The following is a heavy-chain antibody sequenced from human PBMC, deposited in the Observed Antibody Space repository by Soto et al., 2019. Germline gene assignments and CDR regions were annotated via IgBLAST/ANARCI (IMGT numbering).Heavy chain of an antibody. CDR3: AKALVIPGEYYYYGMDV. D-gene: IGHD3-9*01. J-gene: IGHJ6*02. V-gene: IGHV3-23*01. CDR1: GFTFSSYA. CDR2: ISGSGCST. Sequence: EVQLLESGGGLVQPGGSLRLSCAASGFTFSSYAMSWVRQAPGKGLEWVSAISGSGCSTNYADSVKGRFTISRDNSKNTLYLKMNSLRAEDTAVYYCAKALVIPGEYYYYGMDVWGQGPTVTVSS.